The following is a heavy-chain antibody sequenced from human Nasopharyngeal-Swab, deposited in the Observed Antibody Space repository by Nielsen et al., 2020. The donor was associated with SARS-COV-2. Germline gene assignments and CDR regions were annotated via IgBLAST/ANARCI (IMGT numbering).Heavy chain of an antibody. CDR3: ARANSSSWSFDY. V-gene: IGHV3-30*03. CDR1: GSTFSSYG. Sequence: GESLKISCAASGSTFSSYGMHWVRQAPGKGLEWVAVISYDGSNKYYADSVKGRFTISRDNSKNTLYLQMNSLRAEDTAVYYCARANSSSWSFDYWGQGTLVTVSS. CDR2: ISYDGSNK. J-gene: IGHJ4*02. D-gene: IGHD6-13*01.